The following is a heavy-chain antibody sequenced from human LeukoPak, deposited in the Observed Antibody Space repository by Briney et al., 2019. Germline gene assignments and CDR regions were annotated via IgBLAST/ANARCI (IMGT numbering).Heavy chain of an antibody. J-gene: IGHJ4*02. Sequence: SVKVSCKASGGSLNDYGVSWVRQAPGQGLEWMGRIIPMFGTTIYAEKSQGRVTITADKSTNTAYVEVSRLNSDDTAIFYCATDLQSDFWTGYYWDSWGQGTLVTVSS. CDR1: GGSLNDYG. D-gene: IGHD3/OR15-3a*01. CDR2: IIPMFGTT. V-gene: IGHV1-69*06. CDR3: ATDLQSDFWTGYYWDS.